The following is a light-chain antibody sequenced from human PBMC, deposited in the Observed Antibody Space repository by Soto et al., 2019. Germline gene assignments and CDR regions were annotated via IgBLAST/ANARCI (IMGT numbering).Light chain of an antibody. Sequence: EIVMTQSPATLSVSPGERATLSCRASQSVSSNLAWYQQKPGQAPRLLIYDASTRATGFPARFSGSGSGTAFTLTISSLQSEDFAVYYCQQYNNWPPITFGQGTRLEIK. CDR1: QSVSSN. J-gene: IGKJ5*01. CDR3: QQYNNWPPIT. V-gene: IGKV3-15*01. CDR2: DAS.